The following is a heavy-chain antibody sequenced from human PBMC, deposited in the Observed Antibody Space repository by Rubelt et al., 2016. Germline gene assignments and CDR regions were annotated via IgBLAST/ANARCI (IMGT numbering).Heavy chain of an antibody. CDR1: GGSIRSSGYY. V-gene: IGHV4-39*07. Sequence: QLQLQESGPGLLKPSETLSLICTVSGGSIRSSGYYWGWIRQPPGKGLEWIGSVSYSGSTCYNPSLKSRVSMSIDTSKNQVSLQLGSVTAADTAVYYCARDPYDFWSGYSYWYFNLWGRGTLVTVSS. D-gene: IGHD3-3*01. CDR2: VSYSGST. CDR3: ARDPYDFWSGYSYWYFNL. J-gene: IGHJ2*01.